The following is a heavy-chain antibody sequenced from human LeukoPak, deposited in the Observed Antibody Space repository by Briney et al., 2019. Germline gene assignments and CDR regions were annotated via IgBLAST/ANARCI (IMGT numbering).Heavy chain of an antibody. Sequence: ASVKVSCKASGYIFTTHGISWLRRAPGQGLEWMGWINPFNGDTKYPQKFQGWVTMTRDTSISTAYMELSRLRSDDTAVYYCAREELGGYYGSGSYSYWGQGTLVTVSS. CDR3: AREELGGYYGSGSYSY. D-gene: IGHD3-10*01. CDR2: INPFNGDT. J-gene: IGHJ4*02. CDR1: GYIFTTHG. V-gene: IGHV1-2*04.